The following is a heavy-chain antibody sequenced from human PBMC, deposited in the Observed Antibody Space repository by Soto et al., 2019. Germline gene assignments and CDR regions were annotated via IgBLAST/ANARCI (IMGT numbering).Heavy chain of an antibody. CDR3: ARHFTMAKYYYYMDL. CDR1: GASITSGASH. Sequence: SETLSLTCTVSGASITSGASHWGWIRQPPGKGLEWIGTVFYTGSTYYNPSLKSRVPLSVDTSKNQFSLRLTSVTAADTAVYYCARHFTMAKYYYYMDLWGKGTTVTVS. CDR2: VFYTGST. J-gene: IGHJ6*03. V-gene: IGHV4-39*01.